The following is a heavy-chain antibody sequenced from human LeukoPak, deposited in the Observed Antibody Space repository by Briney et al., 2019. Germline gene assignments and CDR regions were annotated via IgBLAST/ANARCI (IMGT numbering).Heavy chain of an antibody. D-gene: IGHD5-12*01. CDR2: MNPNSGNT. V-gene: IGHV1-8*01. J-gene: IGHJ4*02. Sequence: ASVKVSCKASGYTFTSYDINWVRQATGQGLEWMGWMNPNSGNTGYAQKLQGRVTMTTDTSTSTAYMELRSLRSDDTAVYYCARGGYDEVSYWGQGTLVTVSS. CDR1: GYTFTSYD. CDR3: ARGGYDEVSY.